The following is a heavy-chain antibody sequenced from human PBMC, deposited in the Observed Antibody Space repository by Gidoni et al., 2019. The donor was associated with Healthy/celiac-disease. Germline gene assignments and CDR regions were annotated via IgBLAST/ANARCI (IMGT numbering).Heavy chain of an antibody. J-gene: IGHJ6*02. D-gene: IGHD2-21*02. CDR3: ARGAVVVTAMGYYYYYGMDV. V-gene: IGHV1-2*02. CDR1: GYTFTGYY. Sequence: QVQLVQSGAEVKKPGASVKVSCKASGYTFTGYYMHWVRQAPGQGLEWMGWINPNSGGTNYAQKFQGRVTMTRDTSISTAYMELSRLRSDDTAVYYCARGAVVVTAMGYYYYYGMDVWGQGTTVTVSS. CDR2: INPNSGGT.